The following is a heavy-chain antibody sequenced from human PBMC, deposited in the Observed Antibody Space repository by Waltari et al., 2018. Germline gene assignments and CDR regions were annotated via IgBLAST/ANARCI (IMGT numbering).Heavy chain of an antibody. V-gene: IGHV3-53*01. J-gene: IGHJ2*01. Sequence: EEQLVESGGGLIQPGESLRLSCAAFGLSVTASHMAWVRQAPGKGPEARSVLYGGGSTYYAESVRGRFTLSRDSSKNIVSLQMTGLRADDTATYYCGRRSTVTTPPLWGRGVLVTVTT. D-gene: IGHD4-17*01. CDR3: GRRSTVTTPPL. CDR1: GLSVTASH. CDR2: LYGGGST.